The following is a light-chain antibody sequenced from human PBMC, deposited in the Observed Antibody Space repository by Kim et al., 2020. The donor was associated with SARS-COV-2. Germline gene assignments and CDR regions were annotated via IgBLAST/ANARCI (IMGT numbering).Light chain of an antibody. J-gene: IGKJ5*01. V-gene: IGKV4-1*01. CDR3: QQYYSDPIT. CDR2: WAS. Sequence: RPPINRKSSQTLYSSTSKNYLGWFQQKPGQPPKLLIYWASTRESGVPDRFSGSGSGTDFTLTISNLQAEDVAVYYCQQYYSDPITFGQGTRLEIK. CDR1: QTLYSSTSKNY.